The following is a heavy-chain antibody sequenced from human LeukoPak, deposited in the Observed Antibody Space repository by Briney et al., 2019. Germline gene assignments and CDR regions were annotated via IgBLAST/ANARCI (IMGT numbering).Heavy chain of an antibody. J-gene: IGHJ4*02. CDR3: SKWGDYDVLTGYYDSDF. V-gene: IGHV3-23*01. CDR1: GFTFSSYA. D-gene: IGHD3-9*01. Sequence: GGSLRLSCAASGFTFSSYAMSWVRQAPGKGLEWVSAIVGSGGSTYYADSVKGRFTISRDNSKNTLFLQMNSLRAEDTALYYCSKWGDYDVLTGYYDSDFWGQGTLVTVSS. CDR2: IVGSGGST.